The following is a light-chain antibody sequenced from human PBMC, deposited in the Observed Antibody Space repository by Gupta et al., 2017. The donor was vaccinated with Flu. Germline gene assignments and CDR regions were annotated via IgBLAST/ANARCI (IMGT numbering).Light chain of an antibody. CDR1: EVGSKY. V-gene: IGLV3-1*01. CDR3: QASEDSTDSWV. CDR2: EDR. J-gene: IGLJ3*02. Sequence: TNTTTSTCAEVGSKYDCWYHHQPHHAPQLLMYEDRRRSSAVPARFSAANYAATAAVTTIRVQAEDDADYYYQASEDSTDSWVFGGGTKRTVL.